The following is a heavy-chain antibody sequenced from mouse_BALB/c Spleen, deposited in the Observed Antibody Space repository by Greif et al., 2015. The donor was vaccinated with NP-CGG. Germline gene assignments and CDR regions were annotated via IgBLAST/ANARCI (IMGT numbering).Heavy chain of an antibody. CDR2: ISSGGSYT. D-gene: IGHD3-3*01. J-gene: IGHJ4*01. V-gene: IGHV5-9-3*01. CDR1: GFTFSSYA. CDR3: ARRTDYAMDY. Sequence: EVHLVESGGGLVKPGGSLKLSCAASGFTFSSYAMSWVRQTPEKRLEWVATISSGGSYTYYPDSVKGRFTISRDNAKNTLYLQMSSLRSEDTAMYYCARRTDYAMDYWGQGTSVTVSS.